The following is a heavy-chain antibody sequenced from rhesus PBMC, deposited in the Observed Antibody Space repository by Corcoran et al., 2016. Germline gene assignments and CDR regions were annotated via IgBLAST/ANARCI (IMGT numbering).Heavy chain of an antibody. CDR1: GGSISSNY. CDR2: ISGSGGST. J-gene: IGHJ4*01. D-gene: IGHD5-42*01. Sequence: QLQLQESGPGLVKPSETLSLTCAVSGGSISSNYWSWIRQPPGKGLEWSGLISGSGGSTDYNPSLKSRVTISTDTSKNQFSLKLSSVTAADTAVYYCAKSGARGYSGYGDFDYWGQGVLVTVSS. CDR3: AKSGARGYSGYGDFDY. V-gene: IGHV4-173*01.